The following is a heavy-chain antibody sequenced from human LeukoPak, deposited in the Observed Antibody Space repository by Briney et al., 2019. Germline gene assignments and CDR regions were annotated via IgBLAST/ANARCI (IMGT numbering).Heavy chain of an antibody. CDR1: GFTFSSYS. CDR3: ARDPYSGLFDY. J-gene: IGHJ4*02. CDR2: ISTSSSYT. D-gene: IGHD4-11*01. V-gene: IGHV3-21*01. Sequence: PGGSLRLSCAASGFTFSSYSMNWVRQAPGKGLEWVSSISTSSSYTYYADSVKGRFTISRDNAKNSLYLQMNSLRAEDTAVYYCARDPYSGLFDYWGQGTLVTVSS.